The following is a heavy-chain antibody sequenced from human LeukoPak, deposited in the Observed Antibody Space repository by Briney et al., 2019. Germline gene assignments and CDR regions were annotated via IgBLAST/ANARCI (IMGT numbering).Heavy chain of an antibody. D-gene: IGHD3-22*01. V-gene: IGHV3-23*01. Sequence: GGSLRLSCQASGFTFYMYAMSWVRQAPGKGLEWVASMCGTAGCTFYPDSVKGRITISRDNSKNVLYLRMNSLTAEDTAIYYCAKDRPNFHENSGHYYRRDGDSWGQGTLVTVSS. CDR1: GFTFYMYA. CDR2: MCGTAGCT. CDR3: AKDRPNFHENSGHYYRRDGDS. J-gene: IGHJ5*01.